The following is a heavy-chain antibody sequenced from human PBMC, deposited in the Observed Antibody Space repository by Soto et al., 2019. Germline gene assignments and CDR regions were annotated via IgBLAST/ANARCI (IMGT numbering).Heavy chain of an antibody. CDR2: INTSGGST. Sequence: LRLSCAASGFTFSTYAMSWVRQAPGKGLEWVSTINTSGGSTYYADSVKGRFTISRDNSKNTLYLQMNSLRPEDTAVYYCAKFYWSNSAHLYLLASCGQGTLVPGSS. J-gene: IGHJ1*01. CDR1: GFTFSTYA. V-gene: IGHV3-23*01. CDR3: AKFYWSNSAHLYLLAS. D-gene: IGHD4-4*01.